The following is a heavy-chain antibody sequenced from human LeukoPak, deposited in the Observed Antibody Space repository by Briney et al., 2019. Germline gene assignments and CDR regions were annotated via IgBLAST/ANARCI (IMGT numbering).Heavy chain of an antibody. J-gene: IGHJ3*02. V-gene: IGHV4-4*07. CDR1: GGSISSYY. D-gene: IGHD3-9*01. CDR3: ARADYYDILTGYYNDAFDI. Sequence: SETPSLTCTVSGGSISSYYWSWIRQPAGKGLEWIGRIYTSGSTNYNPSLKSRVTMPVDTSKNQFSLKLSSVTAADTAVYYCARADYYDILTGYYNDAFDIWGQGTMVTVSS. CDR2: IYTSGST.